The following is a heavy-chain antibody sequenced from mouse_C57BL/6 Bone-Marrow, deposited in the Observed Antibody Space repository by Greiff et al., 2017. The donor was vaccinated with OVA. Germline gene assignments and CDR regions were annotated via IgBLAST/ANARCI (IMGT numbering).Heavy chain of an antibody. Sequence: VKLVESGPGLVAPSQSLSITCTVSGFSLTSYAISWVHQPPGKGLEWLGVIWPGGGTNYNSALNSSLSISKDNSKSQVFLKMNSLQTEDTARYYCARNGITTVACDYWGQGTTLTVSS. V-gene: IGHV2-9-1*01. CDR2: IWPGGGT. CDR3: ARNGITTVACDY. CDR1: GFSLTSYA. D-gene: IGHD1-1*01. J-gene: IGHJ2*01.